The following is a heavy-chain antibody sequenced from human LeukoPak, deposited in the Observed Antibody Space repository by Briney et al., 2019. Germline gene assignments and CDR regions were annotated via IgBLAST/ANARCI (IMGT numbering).Heavy chain of an antibody. D-gene: IGHD3-9*01. V-gene: IGHV1-2*02. J-gene: IGHJ4*02. CDR1: GYIFTGYY. CDR2: INPNSGAT. Sequence: ASVKVSCKASGYIFTGYYMHWVRQAPGQGLEWMGWINPNSGATNYAQKFQGRVTMTRDTSISTAYMELSRLRSDDTAVYYCARSAPTLTYDILTDYLGYWGQGTLVTVSS. CDR3: ARSAPTLTYDILTDYLGY.